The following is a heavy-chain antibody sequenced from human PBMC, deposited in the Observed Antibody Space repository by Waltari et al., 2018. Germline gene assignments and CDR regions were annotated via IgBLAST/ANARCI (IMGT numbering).Heavy chain of an antibody. CDR1: GFTFSNAW. J-gene: IGHJ6*02. CDR2: SKSKTDGGTT. D-gene: IGHD3-10*01. CDR3: TTVTFIGVTMVRGVRTYYYYGMDV. Sequence: EVQLVESGGGLVKPGGSLRLSCAASGFTFSNAWMSWVRQAPGKGLEWVGRSKSKTDGGTTDYAAPVKGRFTISRDDSKNTLYLQMNSLKTEDTAVYYCTTVTFIGVTMVRGVRTYYYYGMDVWGQGTTVTVSS. V-gene: IGHV3-15*01.